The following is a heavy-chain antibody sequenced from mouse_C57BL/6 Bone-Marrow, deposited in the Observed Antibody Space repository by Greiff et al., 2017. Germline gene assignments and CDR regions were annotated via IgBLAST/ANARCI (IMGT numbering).Heavy chain of an antibody. CDR3: TRIYAPTVTYSFDY. J-gene: IGHJ2*01. Sequence: VQLQQSGAELVRPGASVTMSCKASGYTFTDYEMHWVKQTPVHGLEWIGAIDPETGGTAYNQTFKGKAILTADKSSITAYMELSSLTSEYSAVYYCTRIYAPTVTYSFDYWGQGTPLTVSS. CDR2: IDPETGGT. V-gene: IGHV1-15*01. CDR1: GYTFTDYE. D-gene: IGHD4-1*02.